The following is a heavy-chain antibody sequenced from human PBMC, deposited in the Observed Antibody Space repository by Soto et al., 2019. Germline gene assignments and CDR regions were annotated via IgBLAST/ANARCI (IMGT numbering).Heavy chain of an antibody. J-gene: IGHJ6*02. D-gene: IGHD2-15*01. CDR2: IHTSGST. V-gene: IGHV4-4*07. CDR3: ARESRDSGDGLDV. Sequence: QVQLQESGPGLVKPSETLSLRCSVSGGSIRTIYWTWVRQPAGKGLEWIGRIHTSGSTNSNPSLERRVSMSIDTPTNKFSLKLKSVTVADTAVYFCARESRDSGDGLDVWGQGTAVTV. CDR1: GGSIRTIY.